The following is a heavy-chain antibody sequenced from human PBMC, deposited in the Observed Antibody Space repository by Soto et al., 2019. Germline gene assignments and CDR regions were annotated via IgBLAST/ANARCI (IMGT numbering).Heavy chain of an antibody. J-gene: IGHJ4*02. V-gene: IGHV3-21*01. CDR3: ARDAITIFGVVIMGY. D-gene: IGHD3-3*01. Sequence: ESGGGLVKPGGSLRLSCAASGFTFSSYSMNWVRQAPGKGLEWVSSISSSSSYIYYADSVKGRFTISRDNAKNSLYLQMNSLRAEDTAVYYCARDAITIFGVVIMGYWGQGTLVTVSS. CDR1: GFTFSSYS. CDR2: ISSSSSYI.